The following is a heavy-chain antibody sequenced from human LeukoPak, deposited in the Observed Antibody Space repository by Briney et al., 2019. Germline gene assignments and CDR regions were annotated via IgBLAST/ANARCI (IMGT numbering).Heavy chain of an antibody. CDR1: GYTFTSYY. V-gene: IGHV1-46*01. Sequence: ASVKVSCKASGYTFTSYYIHWVRQAPGQGLEWMGLINPSGGSTNYAQKFQGRVTMTRDTSTSTVYMELSSLRSDDTAVYYCARVLDGYNIRDYFDYWGQGTLVTVSS. CDR2: INPSGGST. D-gene: IGHD5-24*01. J-gene: IGHJ4*02. CDR3: ARVLDGYNIRDYFDY.